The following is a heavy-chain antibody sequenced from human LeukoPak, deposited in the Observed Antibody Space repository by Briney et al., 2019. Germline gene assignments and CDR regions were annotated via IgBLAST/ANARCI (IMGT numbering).Heavy chain of an antibody. CDR3: ARGVPAAIRGYYYYYMDV. Sequence: ASVKVSCKASGYTFTGYYMHWVRQALGQGLEWMGWINPSSGGTNYAQKFQGRVTMTRDTSISTAYMELSRLKSDDAAVYYCARGVPAAIRGYYYYYMDVWGKGTTVTVSS. D-gene: IGHD2-2*02. CDR2: INPSSGGT. J-gene: IGHJ6*03. CDR1: GYTFTGYY. V-gene: IGHV1-2*02.